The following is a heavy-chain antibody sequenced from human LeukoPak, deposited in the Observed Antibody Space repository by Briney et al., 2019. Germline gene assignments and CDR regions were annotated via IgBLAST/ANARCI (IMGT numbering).Heavy chain of an antibody. J-gene: IGHJ4*02. CDR3: ARGPGEIFGVVNPYYFDY. CDR1: GGTFSSYA. V-gene: IGHV1-69*13. Sequence: ASVKVSCKASGGTFSSYAISWVRQAPGQGLEWMGGIIPIFGTANYAQKFQGRVTITADESTSTAYMELSSLRSEDTAVYYCARGPGEIFGVVNPYYFDYWGQGTLVTVSS. CDR2: IIPIFGTA. D-gene: IGHD3-3*01.